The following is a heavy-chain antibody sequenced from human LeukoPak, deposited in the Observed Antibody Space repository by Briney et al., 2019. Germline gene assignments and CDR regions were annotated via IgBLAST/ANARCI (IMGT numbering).Heavy chain of an antibody. J-gene: IGHJ4*02. D-gene: IGHD5-12*01. Sequence: SETLSLTCTVSGGSISSGGYYWSWIRQHPGKGLEWIGYIYYSGSTYHNPSLKSRVTISVDTSKNQFSLKLSSVTAADTAVYYCARGRSGYDYIDYWGQGTLVTVSS. CDR1: GGSISSGGYY. CDR2: IYYSGST. CDR3: ARGRSGYDYIDY. V-gene: IGHV4-31*03.